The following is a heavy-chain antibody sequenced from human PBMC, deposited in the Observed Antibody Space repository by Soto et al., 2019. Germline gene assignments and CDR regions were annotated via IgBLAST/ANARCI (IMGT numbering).Heavy chain of an antibody. D-gene: IGHD6-19*01. Sequence: SLRLSCAASGFTFSSYGMHWVRQAPGKGLEWVAVIWYDGSNKYYADSVKGRFTISRDNSKNTLYLQMNSLRAEDTAVYYCAREGLAVAGMVLDYWGQGTLVTVSS. CDR2: IWYDGSNK. CDR1: GFTFSSYG. J-gene: IGHJ4*02. V-gene: IGHV3-33*01. CDR3: AREGLAVAGMVLDY.